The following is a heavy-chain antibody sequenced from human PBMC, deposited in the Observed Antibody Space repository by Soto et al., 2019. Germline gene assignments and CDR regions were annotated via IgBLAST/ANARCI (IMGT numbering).Heavy chain of an antibody. D-gene: IGHD3-10*01. V-gene: IGHV4-39*01. Sequence: QLQLQESGPGLVKPSETLSLTCTVSGGSISGSSYYWGWIRQPPGKGLEWIGTFYYSGSTYYNPSLKSRVTISVDTSKNQFSLKLSSVTAADTAVYYCARLRRIGFGESASYNWFDPWGQGTLVTVSP. CDR2: FYYSGST. J-gene: IGHJ5*02. CDR3: ARLRRIGFGESASYNWFDP. CDR1: GGSISGSSYY.